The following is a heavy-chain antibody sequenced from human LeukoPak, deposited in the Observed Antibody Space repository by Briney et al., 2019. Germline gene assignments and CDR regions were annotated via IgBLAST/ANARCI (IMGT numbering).Heavy chain of an antibody. D-gene: IGHD5-12*01. J-gene: IGHJ6*03. V-gene: IGHV1-58*01. CDR2: IVVGSGNT. Sequence: GASVKVSCKASGFTFTSSAVQWVRQARGQRLEWIGWIVVGSGNTNYAQKFQERVTITRDMSTSTAYMELSSLRSEDTAVYYCAADPMWIDYYYYMDVWGKGTTVTVSS. CDR3: AADPMWIDYYYYMDV. CDR1: GFTFTSSA.